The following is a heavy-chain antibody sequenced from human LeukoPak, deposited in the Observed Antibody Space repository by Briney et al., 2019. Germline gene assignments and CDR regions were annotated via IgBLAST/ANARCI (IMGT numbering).Heavy chain of an antibody. J-gene: IGHJ4*02. D-gene: IGHD5-12*01. CDR1: GFPFSSYA. V-gene: IGHV3-23*01. Sequence: PGGSLRLSCEASGFPFSSYAMNWVRQAPGKGLEWVSTISGSGGSTYYADSVKGRFTISRDNAKNSLYLQMNSLRAEDTAVYYCARDRYDDYWGQGTLVTVSS. CDR3: ARDRYDDY. CDR2: ISGSGGST.